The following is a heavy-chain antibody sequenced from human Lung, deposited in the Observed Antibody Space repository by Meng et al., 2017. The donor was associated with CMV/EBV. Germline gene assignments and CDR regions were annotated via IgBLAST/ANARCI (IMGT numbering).Heavy chain of an antibody. J-gene: IGHJ6*04. D-gene: IGHD2-15*01. Sequence: SVXVSXXDCGYNFTDYYIHWVRQAPGQGLEWMGWINPNRGGTNYAQKFQGRITMTGDTSITTAYMELSRLRSDDMAVYHCARVKRYCTGGTCSSTGYYGMDVWGKGTTVTVSS. V-gene: IGHV1-2*02. CDR1: GYNFTDYY. CDR3: ARVKRYCTGGTCSSTGYYGMDV. CDR2: INPNRGGT.